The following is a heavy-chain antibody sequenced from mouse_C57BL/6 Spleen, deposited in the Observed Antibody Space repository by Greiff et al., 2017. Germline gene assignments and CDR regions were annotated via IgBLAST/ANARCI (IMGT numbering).Heavy chain of an antibody. D-gene: IGHD4-1*01. V-gene: IGHV3-6*01. CDR3: ARGLALDY. Sequence: EVKLMESGPGLVKPSQSLSLTCSVTGYSITSGYYWNWIRQFPGNKLEWMGYISYDGSNNYNPSLKNRISITRDTSKNQFFLKLNSVTTEDTATYYCARGLALDYWGQGTTLTVSS. CDR2: ISYDGSN. CDR1: GYSITSGYY. J-gene: IGHJ2*01.